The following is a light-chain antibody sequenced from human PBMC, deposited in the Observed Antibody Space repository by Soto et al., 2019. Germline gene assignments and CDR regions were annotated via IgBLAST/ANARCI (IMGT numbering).Light chain of an antibody. CDR1: QDISNY. Sequence: DIQMTQSPSSLSASVGDRVTITCQASQDISNYLTWYQQKPGKAPKLLIYDASNLETGVPSRFSGSGSGTDLTVTISSLQPEDIATYYCQQYDNLPYTFGQGTKLEIK. V-gene: IGKV1-33*01. J-gene: IGKJ2*01. CDR3: QQYDNLPYT. CDR2: DAS.